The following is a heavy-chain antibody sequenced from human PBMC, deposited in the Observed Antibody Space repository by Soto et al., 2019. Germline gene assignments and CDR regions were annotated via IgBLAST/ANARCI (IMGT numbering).Heavy chain of an antibody. Sequence: ASVKVSCKASGGTFSSYASSWVRQAPGQGLEWMGGITPIFGTANYAQKFQGRVTITADESTSTAYMELSSLRSEDTAVYYCARTNKYYDFWSGLWSYGMDVSGQGTTVTVSS. CDR2: ITPIFGTA. D-gene: IGHD3-3*01. V-gene: IGHV1-69*13. CDR1: GGTFSSYA. J-gene: IGHJ6*02. CDR3: ARTNKYYDFWSGLWSYGMDV.